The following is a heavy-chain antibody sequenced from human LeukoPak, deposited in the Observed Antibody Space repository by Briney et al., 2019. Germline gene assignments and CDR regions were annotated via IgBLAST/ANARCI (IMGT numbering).Heavy chain of an antibody. CDR3: AKMSRNYYDSSGYYGY. CDR2: ITGGSTTI. CDR1: GFTFRSYN. D-gene: IGHD3-22*01. V-gene: IGHV3-48*01. Sequence: GGSLRLSCAASGFTFRSYNMNWVRQAPGKGLEWVSYITGGSTTIYYADSVKGRFTISRDNAKNSLYLQMNSLRAEDTAVYYCAKMSRNYYDSSGYYGYWGQGTLVTVSS. J-gene: IGHJ4*02.